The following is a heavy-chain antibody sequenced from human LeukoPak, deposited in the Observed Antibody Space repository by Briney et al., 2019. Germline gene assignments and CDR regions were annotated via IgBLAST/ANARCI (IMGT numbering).Heavy chain of an antibody. D-gene: IGHD2-21*01. Sequence: PGRSLRLSCAASGFTFGSYAMHWVRQAPGKGLEWVAVISYDGSNKYYADSVKGRFTISRDNSKNMLYLQMNSLRAEDTAVYYCARVSDYYWGQGTLVTVSS. CDR3: ARVSDYY. CDR2: ISYDGSNK. J-gene: IGHJ4*02. V-gene: IGHV3-30*04. CDR1: GFTFGSYA.